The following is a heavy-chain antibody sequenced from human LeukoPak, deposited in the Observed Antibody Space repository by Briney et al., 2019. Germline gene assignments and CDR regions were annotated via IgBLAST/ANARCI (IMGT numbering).Heavy chain of an antibody. CDR3: ARVGTAMVDAFDI. Sequence: GASVKVSCKASGYTFTSYYMHWVRQAPGQGLEWMGIINPSGGSTSYAQKFQGRVTMTRDMSTSTVYMELSSLRSEDTAVYYCARVGTAMVDAFDIWGQGTMVTVSS. V-gene: IGHV1-46*01. D-gene: IGHD5-18*01. J-gene: IGHJ3*02. CDR1: GYTFTSYY. CDR2: INPSGGST.